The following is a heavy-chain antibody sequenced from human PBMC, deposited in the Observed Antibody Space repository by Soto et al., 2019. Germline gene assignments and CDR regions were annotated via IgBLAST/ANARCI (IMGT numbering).Heavy chain of an antibody. D-gene: IGHD3-10*01. J-gene: IGHJ6*03. CDR1: GYTFTSYD. CDR2: MNPNSGNT. V-gene: IGHV1-8*01. Sequence: QVPLVQSGAEVKKPGASVKVSCKASGYTFTSYDINWVRQATGQGLEWMGWMNPNSGNTGYAQKFQGRVTMTRNTSISTAYMELSSLRSEDTAVYYCARARGYYYYYYMDVWGKGTTVTVSS. CDR3: ARARGYYYYYYMDV.